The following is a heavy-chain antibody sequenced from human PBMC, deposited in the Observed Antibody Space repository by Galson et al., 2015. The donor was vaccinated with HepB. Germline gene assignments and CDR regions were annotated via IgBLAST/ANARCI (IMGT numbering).Heavy chain of an antibody. Sequence: CAISGDSVSSNSAAWNWIRQSPSRGLEWLGRTYYRSKWYNDYAVSVKSRITINPDTSKNQFSLQLNSVTPEDTAVYYCARDLGVDTMGAPTPEGDAFDIWGQGTTVTVSS. D-gene: IGHD1-26*01. CDR3: ARDLGVDTMGAPTPEGDAFDI. V-gene: IGHV6-1*01. J-gene: IGHJ3*02. CDR2: TYYRSKWYN. CDR1: GDSVSSNSAA.